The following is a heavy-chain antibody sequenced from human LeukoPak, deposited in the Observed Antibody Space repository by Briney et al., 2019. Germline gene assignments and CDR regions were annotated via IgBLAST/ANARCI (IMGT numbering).Heavy chain of an antibody. D-gene: IGHD1-26*01. CDR3: SRGVGATDS. CDR1: GFTFSSYW. J-gene: IGHJ4*02. V-gene: IGHV3-74*01. CDR2: ITSDGSST. Sequence: GGALRLSCTASGFTFSSYWMHWVRRAPGKGLVWVSRITSDGSSTSHADSVKGRFTISRDNAKNTLYLQMNSLRAEDTAVYYCSRGVGATDSWGQGTLVTVSS.